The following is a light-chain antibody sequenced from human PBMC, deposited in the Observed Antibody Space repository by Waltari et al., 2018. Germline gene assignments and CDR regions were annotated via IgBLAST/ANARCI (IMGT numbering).Light chain of an antibody. V-gene: IGKV6-21*01. Sequence: EIVLTQSPDFQSVTPKAKVTITCRASQSVGNSLHWYQQKPDKSPKLLIKYDSQSFPGVPARFSGSGSVTDFTLTINSLEVEDAATYYCHQSSSLPITFGQGTRLEIK. CDR1: QSVGNS. CDR2: YDS. J-gene: IGKJ5*01. CDR3: HQSSSLPIT.